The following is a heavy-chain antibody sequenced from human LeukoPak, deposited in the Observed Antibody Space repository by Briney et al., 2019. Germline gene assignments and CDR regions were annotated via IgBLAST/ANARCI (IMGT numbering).Heavy chain of an antibody. Sequence: GGSLRLSCAASGFTFSTYFMSWVRQAPGKGLEWVANIKQDGSEKYYVDSVKGRFTISRDNSKNTLYLQMNSLRAEDTAVYYCAKDHDSEDYYGSGSPLDYWGQGTLVTVSS. CDR2: IKQDGSEK. V-gene: IGHV3-7*03. D-gene: IGHD3-10*01. J-gene: IGHJ4*02. CDR1: GFTFSTYF. CDR3: AKDHDSEDYYGSGSPLDY.